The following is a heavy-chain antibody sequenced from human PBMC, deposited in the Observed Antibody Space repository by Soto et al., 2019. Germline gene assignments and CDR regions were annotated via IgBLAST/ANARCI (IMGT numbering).Heavy chain of an antibody. D-gene: IGHD3-22*01. Sequence: PGGSLRLSCAASGFTFSSYAMSWVRQPPWKRPEWISSISGSGSTIYYADSVKGRFTISRDNSKNTLYLQMSSLRAEDTAVYYCAKVFYYYDSSGYYYFDYWGQGTLVTVSS. CDR2: ISGSGSTI. J-gene: IGHJ4*02. CDR1: GFTFSSYA. CDR3: AKVFYYYDSSGYYYFDY. V-gene: IGHV3-23*01.